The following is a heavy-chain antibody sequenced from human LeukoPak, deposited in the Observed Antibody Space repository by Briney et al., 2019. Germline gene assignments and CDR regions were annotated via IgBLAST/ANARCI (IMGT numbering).Heavy chain of an antibody. CDR3: ARVTPNLRGSSSYPFDY. CDR1: GFTVSSNY. V-gene: IGHV3-53*01. CDR2: IYSGGST. Sequence: PGGSLRLSCAASGFTVSSNYMSWVRQAPGKGLEWVSVIYSGGSTYYADSVKGRFTISRDNSKDTLYLQMNSLRAEDTAVYYCARVTPNLRGSSSYPFDYWGQGALVTVSS. J-gene: IGHJ4*02. D-gene: IGHD6-6*01.